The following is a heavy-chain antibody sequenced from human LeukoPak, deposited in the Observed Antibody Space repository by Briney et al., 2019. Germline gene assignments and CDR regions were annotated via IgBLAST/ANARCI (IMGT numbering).Heavy chain of an antibody. J-gene: IGHJ4*02. CDR3: TTGDYYDTWF. CDR1: GFTVSSNY. CDR2: IYSGGST. V-gene: IGHV3-66*01. Sequence: VESLRLSCAASGFTVSSNYMSWVRQAPGKGLEWVSVIYSGGSTYYAAPVKGRFTISSDDSKNTLSLQLNSLKTEDTAVYYCTTGDYYDTWFWGQGILVTVSS. D-gene: IGHD3-22*01.